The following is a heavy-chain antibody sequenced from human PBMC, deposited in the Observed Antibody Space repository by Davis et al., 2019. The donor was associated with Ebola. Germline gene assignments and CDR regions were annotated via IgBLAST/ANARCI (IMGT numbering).Heavy chain of an antibody. CDR3: ARDSGGNWFDP. Sequence: PGGSLRLSCAASGFTFSSYAMHWVRQAPGKGLEWVAVISYDGSNKYYADSVKGRFTISRDNSKNTLYLQMNSLRAEDTAVYYCARDSGGNWFDPWGQGTLVTVSS. J-gene: IGHJ5*02. CDR2: ISYDGSNK. CDR1: GFTFSSYA. V-gene: IGHV3-30-3*01. D-gene: IGHD2-8*02.